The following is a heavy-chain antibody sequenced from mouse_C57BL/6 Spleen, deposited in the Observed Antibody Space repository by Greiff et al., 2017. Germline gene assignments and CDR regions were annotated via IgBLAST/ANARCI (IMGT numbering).Heavy chain of an antibody. CDR1: GYTFTSYW. D-gene: IGHD1-1*01. J-gene: IGHJ4*01. Sequence: VQLQQPGAELVKPGASVKLSCKASGYTFTSYWMHWVKQRPGRGLEWIGKIDPNSGGTKYNEKFKSKATLTVDKPSSTAYRQLSSLTSEDSAVYYCARSRSTVVAPMDYWGQGTSVTVSS. CDR2: IDPNSGGT. CDR3: ARSRSTVVAPMDY. V-gene: IGHV1-72*01.